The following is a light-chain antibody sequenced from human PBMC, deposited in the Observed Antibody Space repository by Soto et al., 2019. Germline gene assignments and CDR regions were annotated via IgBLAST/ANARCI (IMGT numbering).Light chain of an antibody. CDR3: AAWDDSLNGPV. J-gene: IGLJ2*01. Sequence: QSVLTRPPSVSEAPRQRVTISCSGSSSNIGNNAVNWYQQLPGKAPKLLIYYDDLLPSGVSDRFSGSKSGTSASLAISGLQSEDEADYYCAAWDDSLNGPVLGGGTKLTVL. CDR2: YDD. V-gene: IGLV1-36*01. CDR1: SSNIGNNA.